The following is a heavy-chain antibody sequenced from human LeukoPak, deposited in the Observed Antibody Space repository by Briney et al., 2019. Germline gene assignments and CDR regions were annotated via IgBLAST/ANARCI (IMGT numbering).Heavy chain of an antibody. V-gene: IGHV1-8*01. D-gene: IGHD3-22*01. Sequence: ASVKVSCKASGYTFTSYDINWVRQATGQGLEWMGWMNPNSGNTGYAQKFQGRVTMTRNTSISTAYMELSSLRSGDTAVYYCARVGQYYYDSSGYYYYYYGMDVWGQGTTVTVSS. CDR2: MNPNSGNT. J-gene: IGHJ6*02. CDR3: ARVGQYYYDSSGYYYYYYGMDV. CDR1: GYTFTSYD.